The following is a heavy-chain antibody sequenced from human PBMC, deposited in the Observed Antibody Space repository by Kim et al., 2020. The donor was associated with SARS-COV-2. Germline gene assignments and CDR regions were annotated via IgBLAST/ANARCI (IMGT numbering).Heavy chain of an antibody. V-gene: IGHV1-46*01. CDR3: ATSRKSNLRYFDY. J-gene: IGHJ4*02. CDR1: GYTFTSYY. Sequence: ASVKVSCKASGYTFTSYYLHWVRQAPGQGLEWMGIINPSGGSTSYAQKFQGRVTMTRDTSTSTVYMELSSLRSEDTAVYYCATSRKSNLRYFDYWGQGTLVTVSS. CDR2: INPSGGST.